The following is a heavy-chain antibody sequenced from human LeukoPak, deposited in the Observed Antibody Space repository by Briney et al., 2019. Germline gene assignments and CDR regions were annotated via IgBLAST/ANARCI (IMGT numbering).Heavy chain of an antibody. V-gene: IGHV4-61*01. CDR1: GYSISSGYY. CDR2: IYYTGST. D-gene: IGHD2/OR15-2a*01. Sequence: LSETLSLTCTVSGYSISSGYYWTWIRQPPGKGLEWLGYIYYTGSTNYNPSLKSRVTISVDTSKNQFSLRLSSVTAADTAVYYCARDFSGSFDYWGQGILVTVSS. CDR3: ARDFSGSFDY. J-gene: IGHJ4*02.